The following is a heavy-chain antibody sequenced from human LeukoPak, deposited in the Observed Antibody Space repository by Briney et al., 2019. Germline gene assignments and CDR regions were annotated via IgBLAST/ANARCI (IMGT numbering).Heavy chain of an antibody. Sequence: GGSLRLSCTASGFTFSNYWMSWVRQTPEEGLEWVANIKQDGYEKYHVDSVKGRFTISRDNAKNSLYLQMNSLRADDTAVYYCARDKIVGPTTLDYWGQGTLVTVSS. CDR3: ARDKIVGPTTLDY. D-gene: IGHD1-26*01. J-gene: IGHJ4*02. CDR2: IKQDGYEK. CDR1: GFTFSNYW. V-gene: IGHV3-7*01.